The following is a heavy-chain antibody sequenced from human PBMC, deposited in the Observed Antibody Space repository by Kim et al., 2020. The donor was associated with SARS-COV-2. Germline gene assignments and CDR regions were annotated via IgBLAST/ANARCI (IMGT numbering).Heavy chain of an antibody. D-gene: IGHD1-1*01. CDR3: ARDGSGMDV. J-gene: IGHJ6*02. V-gene: IGHV3-66*01. Sequence: GSTYYADSVKGSFTSTRDNSKTTLYLQMNSLRAEDTAVYYCARDGSGMDVWRQGTTVTVSS. CDR2: GST.